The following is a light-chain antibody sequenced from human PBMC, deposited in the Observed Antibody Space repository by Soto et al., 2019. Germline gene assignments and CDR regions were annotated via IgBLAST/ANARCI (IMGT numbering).Light chain of an antibody. V-gene: IGKV3-11*01. CDR3: QQRSNWPRT. J-gene: IGKJ2*01. Sequence: EIVLTQSPATLSLSPGERATLSCRASQSVSRYLAWYQQKPCQAPRLLIYDASNRATGIPARFSGSGSGTDFTLTISSLETEDFAVYYCQQRSNWPRTFGQGTKLEIK. CDR2: DAS. CDR1: QSVSRY.